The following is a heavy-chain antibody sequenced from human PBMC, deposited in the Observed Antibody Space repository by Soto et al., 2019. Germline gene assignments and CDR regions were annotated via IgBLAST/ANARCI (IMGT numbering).Heavy chain of an antibody. CDR1: GFTFINFA. Sequence: EVQLLDSGGGLVQPGGSLRLSCAASGFTFINFAMSWVRHAPGKGLEWVSTIHSGGTYYADSVRGLFTISRDNSKNTLSLQMNSLRAEDTAVYYCAKATHNAEGGYCRNTSCAAEYFQNVGQGTLVSVSS. J-gene: IGHJ1*01. D-gene: IGHD2-2*01. V-gene: IGHV3-23*01. CDR3: AKATHNAEGGYCRNTSCAAEYFQN. CDR2: IHSGGT.